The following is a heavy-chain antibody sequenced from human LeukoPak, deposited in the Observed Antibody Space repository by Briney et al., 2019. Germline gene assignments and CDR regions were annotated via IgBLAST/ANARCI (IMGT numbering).Heavy chain of an antibody. CDR1: GCTFSNFW. Sequence: GESLKISCKGSGCTFSNFWIGWVRQMPGKGLEWMGVIYPGDSDTRYSPSVQGQVTISADKSISTAYLQWNSLKASDTAMYYCARPHTLDRNTKYYFDYWGQGTLVTVSS. CDR3: ARPHTLDRNTKYYFDY. J-gene: IGHJ4*02. D-gene: IGHD3-9*01. V-gene: IGHV5-51*03. CDR2: IYPGDSDT.